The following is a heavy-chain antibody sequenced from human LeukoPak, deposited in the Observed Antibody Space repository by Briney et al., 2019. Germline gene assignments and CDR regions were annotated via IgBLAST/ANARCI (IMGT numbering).Heavy chain of an antibody. CDR2: INPNSGGT. J-gene: IGHJ4*02. CDR3: ARGLAIFGVVIPTSFDS. CDR1: GYIFTGYY. D-gene: IGHD3-3*01. Sequence: ASVKVSCKASGYIFTGYYIHWVRQAPGQGLEWMGWINPNSGGTDYAQKFQGRVIMTRDTSITTAYMELNSLISDDTAVYYCARGLAIFGVVIPTSFDSWGQGTLVTVSS. V-gene: IGHV1-2*02.